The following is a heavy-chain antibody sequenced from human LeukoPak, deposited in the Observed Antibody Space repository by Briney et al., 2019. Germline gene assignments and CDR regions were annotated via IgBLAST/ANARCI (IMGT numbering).Heavy chain of an antibody. Sequence: SETLSLTCAVYGGSFSGNYWSWIRQPPGKGLEWIGEINHSGSTSYNPSLKSRVTISVDTSKNQFSLKLSSVTAADTAVYYCARDRYSSSWYGRGFRGFDPWGQGTLVTVSS. J-gene: IGHJ5*02. CDR3: ARDRYSSSWYGRGFRGFDP. V-gene: IGHV4-34*01. CDR2: INHSGST. D-gene: IGHD6-13*01. CDR1: GGSFSGNY.